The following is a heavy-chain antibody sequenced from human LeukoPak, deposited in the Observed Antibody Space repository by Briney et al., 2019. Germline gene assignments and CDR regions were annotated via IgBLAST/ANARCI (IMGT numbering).Heavy chain of an antibody. CDR1: GFTFSSYW. D-gene: IGHD1-14*01. CDR3: ARGKRNHSSASPHYYYYYYMDV. J-gene: IGHJ6*03. Sequence: GGSLRLSCAASGFTFSSYWMSWVRQAPGKGLEWVSGINWNGGSTGYADSVKGRFTISRDNAKNSLYLQMNSLRAEDTALYYCARGKRNHSSASPHYYYYYYMDVWGKGTTVTVSS. V-gene: IGHV3-20*04. CDR2: INWNGGST.